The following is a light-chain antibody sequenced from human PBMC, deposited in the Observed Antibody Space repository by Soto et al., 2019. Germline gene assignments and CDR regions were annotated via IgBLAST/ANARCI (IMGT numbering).Light chain of an antibody. V-gene: IGKV1-12*01. J-gene: IGKJ2*01. Sequence: DIQMTQSPSSVSASVGDRVTITCRASQDISTWVAWYQQKPGKAPKLLIYAASGLQSGVPSRFSGSGSGTDFTLSIRSLQPEDFATYYWQQANRFPNTFGQGTKVEIK. CDR1: QDISTW. CDR2: AAS. CDR3: QQANRFPNT.